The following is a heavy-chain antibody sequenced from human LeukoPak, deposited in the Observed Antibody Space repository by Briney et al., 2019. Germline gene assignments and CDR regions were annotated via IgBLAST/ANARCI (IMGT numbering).Heavy chain of an antibody. CDR3: ARGGGSGSYSYFDY. Sequence: SETLSLTCAVYGGSFSGYYWSWIRQPPGKGLEWIVEINHSGSTNYNPSLKSRVTISVDTSKNQFSLKLSSVTAADTAVYYCARGGGSGSYSYFDYWGQGTLVTVSS. D-gene: IGHD1-26*01. CDR2: INHSGST. J-gene: IGHJ4*02. V-gene: IGHV4-34*01. CDR1: GGSFSGYY.